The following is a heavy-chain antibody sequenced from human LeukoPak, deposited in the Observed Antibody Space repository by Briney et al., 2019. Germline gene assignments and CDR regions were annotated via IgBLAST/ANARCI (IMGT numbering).Heavy chain of an antibody. V-gene: IGHV4-59*12. CDR2: IYYSGST. D-gene: IGHD2-21*01. J-gene: IGHJ6*03. CDR1: GGSISSYY. Sequence: SETLSLTCTVSGGSISSYYWSWTRQPPGKGLEWIGYIYYSGSTNYNPSLKSRVTISVDTSKNQFSLKLSSVTAADTAVYYCARGGGDSYYMDVWGKGTTVTVSS. CDR3: ARGGGDSYYMDV.